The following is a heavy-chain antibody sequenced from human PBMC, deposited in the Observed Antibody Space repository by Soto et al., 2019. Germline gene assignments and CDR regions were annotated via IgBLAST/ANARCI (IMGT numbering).Heavy chain of an antibody. Sequence: PGESLKISCKASGYRFSSYWIGWVRQKPGKGLEWMGIIPPDDSETKYSPSFQGQVIISVDRSINTVSLHWSRLKASDSAMYYCARASTGGSQGSPPDTWGQGTLVTVSS. CDR3: ARASTGGSQGSPPDT. CDR2: IPPDDSET. D-gene: IGHD3-10*01. J-gene: IGHJ5*02. V-gene: IGHV5-51*01. CDR1: GYRFSSYW.